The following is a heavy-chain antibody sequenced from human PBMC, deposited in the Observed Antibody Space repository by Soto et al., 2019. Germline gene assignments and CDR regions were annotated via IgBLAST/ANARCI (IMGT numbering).Heavy chain of an antibody. Sequence: QVQLVQSGAEVKKPGSSVKVSCKASGDTFSSYAISWVRQAPGLGLEWMGGIIPIFGTANYAQKFQGRVTITADESTSTAYMELSSLRSEDTAVYYCARDEGYVWGSYRHEGVWGQGSLVTVSS. V-gene: IGHV1-69*01. CDR3: ARDEGYVWGSYRHEGV. CDR2: IIPIFGTA. J-gene: IGHJ4*02. CDR1: GDTFSSYA. D-gene: IGHD3-16*02.